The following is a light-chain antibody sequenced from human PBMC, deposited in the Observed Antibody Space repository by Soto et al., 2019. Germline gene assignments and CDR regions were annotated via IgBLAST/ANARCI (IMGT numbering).Light chain of an antibody. Sequence: EIVLTQSPGTLSLSPGERATLSCRASQSVSSSYLAWYQQKPGQAPRLLIHGASTRATGIPDRFSGSGSGTDFTLTISRLEPEDSAVYYSQQYGTSPMYTFGTGTKLEIK. V-gene: IGKV3-20*01. CDR3: QQYGTSPMYT. J-gene: IGKJ2*01. CDR1: QSVSSSY. CDR2: GAS.